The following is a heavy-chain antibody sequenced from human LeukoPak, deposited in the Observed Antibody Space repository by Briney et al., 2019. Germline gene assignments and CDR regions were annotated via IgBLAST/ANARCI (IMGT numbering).Heavy chain of an antibody. CDR2: MNPNSGNT. D-gene: IGHD3-22*01. Sequence: ASVKVSCKASGYTFTSYDINWARQATGQGLEWMGWMNPNSGNTGYAQKFQGRVTMTRNTSISTAYMELSSLRSEDTAVYYCARGESSGYGHWFDPWGQGTLVTVSS. CDR3: ARGESSGYGHWFDP. CDR1: GYTFTSYD. V-gene: IGHV1-8*01. J-gene: IGHJ5*02.